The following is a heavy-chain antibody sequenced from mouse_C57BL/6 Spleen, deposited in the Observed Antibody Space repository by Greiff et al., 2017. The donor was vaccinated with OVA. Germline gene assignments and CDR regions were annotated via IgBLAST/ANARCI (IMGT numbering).Heavy chain of an antibody. Sequence: VQLQQPGAELVRPGTSVKLSCKASGYTFTSYWMHWVKQRPGQGLEWIGVIDPSDSYTNYNQKFKGKATLTVDTSSSTAYMQLSSLTSEDSAVYDCGITTVVARGYYFDYWGQGTTLTVSS. V-gene: IGHV1-59*01. CDR3: GITTVVARGYYFDY. J-gene: IGHJ2*01. CDR2: IDPSDSYT. CDR1: GYTFTSYW. D-gene: IGHD1-1*01.